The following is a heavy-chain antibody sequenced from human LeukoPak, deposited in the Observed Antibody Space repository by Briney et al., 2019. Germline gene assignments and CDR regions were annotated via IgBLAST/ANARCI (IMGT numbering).Heavy chain of an antibody. V-gene: IGHV1-69*06. CDR1: GGTFSSYA. CDR2: IIPIFGTA. Sequence: SVKVSCKASGGTFSSYAISWARQAPGQGLEWMGGIIPIFGTANYAQKFQGRVTITADKSTSTAYMELSSLRSEDTAVYYCARDLGDSSGYGGLWGQGTLVTVSS. CDR3: ARDLGDSSGYGGL. J-gene: IGHJ4*02. D-gene: IGHD3-22*01.